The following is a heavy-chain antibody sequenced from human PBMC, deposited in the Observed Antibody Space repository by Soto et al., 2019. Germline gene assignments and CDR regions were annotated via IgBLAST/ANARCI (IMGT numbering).Heavy chain of an antibody. V-gene: IGHV3-30*18. CDR3: AKEKRITMVRGFKYNWFDP. CDR2: ISYDGSNK. D-gene: IGHD3-10*01. Sequence: QVQLVESGGGVVQPGRSLRLSCAASGFTFSSYGMHWVRQAPGKGLEWVAVISYDGSNKYYADSVKGRFTISRDNSKNTLYLQMNSLRAEDTAVYYCAKEKRITMVRGFKYNWFDPWGQGTLVTVSS. J-gene: IGHJ5*02. CDR1: GFTFSSYG.